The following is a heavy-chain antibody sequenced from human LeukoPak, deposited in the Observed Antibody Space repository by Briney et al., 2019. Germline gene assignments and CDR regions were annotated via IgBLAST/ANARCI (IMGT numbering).Heavy chain of an antibody. CDR2: FDPEDGET. J-gene: IGHJ4*02. D-gene: IGHD6-19*01. CDR1: GYTLTELS. Sequence: ASVKVSCKVSGYTLTELSMHWVRQAPGKGPEWMGGFDPEDGETIYAQKFQGRVTMTEDTSTDTAYMELSSLRSEDTAVYYCATLRYAAVAGIDLPTDYWGQGTLVTVSS. CDR3: ATLRYAAVAGIDLPTDY. V-gene: IGHV1-24*01.